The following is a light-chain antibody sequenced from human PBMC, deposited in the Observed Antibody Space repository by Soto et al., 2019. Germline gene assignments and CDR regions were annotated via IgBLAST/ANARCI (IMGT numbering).Light chain of an antibody. V-gene: IGLV1-44*01. J-gene: IGLJ1*01. CDR3: AAWDDSLNGYV. Sequence: QSVLTQPPSASGTPGQRVTISCSGSSSNIGSNTVNWYQQLPGTAPKLLIYSNNQRPSGVPDRFSGSKSGTSASLAISGRQSEDEGDYYCAAWDDSLNGYVFGTGTKVTVL. CDR1: SSNIGSNT. CDR2: SNN.